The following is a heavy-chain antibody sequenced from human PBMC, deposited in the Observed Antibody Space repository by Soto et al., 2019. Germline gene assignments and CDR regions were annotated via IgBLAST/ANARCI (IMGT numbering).Heavy chain of an antibody. V-gene: IGHV4-31*03. CDR3: ARDPIVATHWYFDL. CDR2: IYYSGST. Sequence: PSETLSLTCTVSGGSISSGGYYWSWIRQHPGKGLEWIGYIYYSGSTYYNPSLKSRVTISVDTSKNQFSLKLSSVTAADTAVYYCARDPIVATHWYFDLWGRGTLVTVS. D-gene: IGHD5-12*01. J-gene: IGHJ2*01. CDR1: GGSISSGGYY.